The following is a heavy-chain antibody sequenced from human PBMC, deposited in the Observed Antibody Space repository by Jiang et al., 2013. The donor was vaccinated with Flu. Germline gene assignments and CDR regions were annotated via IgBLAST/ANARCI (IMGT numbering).Heavy chain of an antibody. V-gene: IGHV1-18*01. J-gene: IGHJ4*02. D-gene: IGHD4-17*01. Sequence: LQGRVTMTTDTSTSTAYMELRSLRSDDTAVYYCARVRDGDYFDYWGQGTLVTVSS. CDR3: ARVRDGDYFDY.